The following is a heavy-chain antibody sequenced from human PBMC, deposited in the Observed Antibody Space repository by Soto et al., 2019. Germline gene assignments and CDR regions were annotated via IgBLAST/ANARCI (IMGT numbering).Heavy chain of an antibody. V-gene: IGHV4-4*02. CDR2: IYHSGST. CDR3: ARVPYGSSLHLWFDP. CDR1: GGSISSSNW. J-gene: IGHJ5*02. Sequence: PSATLSLTCAVSGGSISSSNWWSWVRQPPGKGLEWIGEIYHSGSTNYNPSLKSRVTISVDKSKNQFSLKLSSVTAAGTAVYYCARVPYGSSLHLWFDPWGQGTLVTVCS. D-gene: IGHD6-13*01.